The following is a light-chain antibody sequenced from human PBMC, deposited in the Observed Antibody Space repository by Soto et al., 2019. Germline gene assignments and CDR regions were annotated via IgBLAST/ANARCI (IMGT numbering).Light chain of an antibody. CDR3: QQRSNWPIT. CDR1: QSISGY. CDR2: AAS. J-gene: IGKJ5*01. V-gene: IGKV3-11*01. Sequence: EIVLTQSPATLSLSPGERATLSCRASQSISGYLAWYQQKPGQAPRLLIYAASIRATGIPARFSGSGSGTDFTPTISSLEPGDFAIYYCQQRSNWPITFGQGTRLEIK.